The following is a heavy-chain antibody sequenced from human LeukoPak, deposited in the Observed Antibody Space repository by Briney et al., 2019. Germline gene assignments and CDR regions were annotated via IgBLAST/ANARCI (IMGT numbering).Heavy chain of an antibody. CDR3: ARDSYGGNTGVDY. D-gene: IGHD4-17*01. CDR2: IWYDGSNR. J-gene: IGHJ4*02. V-gene: IGHV3-33*01. Sequence: GGSLRLSCAASGFTFSSYGMRWVRQAPGKGLEWVAVIWYDGSNRYYADSVKGRFTISRDNSKNTLYLQMNSLRAEDTAVYYCARDSYGGNTGVDYWGQGTLVTVSS. CDR1: GFTFSSYG.